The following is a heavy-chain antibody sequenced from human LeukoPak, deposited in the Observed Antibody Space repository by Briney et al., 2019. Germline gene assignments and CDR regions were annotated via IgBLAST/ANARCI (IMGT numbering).Heavy chain of an antibody. J-gene: IGHJ3*02. CDR1: RFTFSSYN. V-gene: IGHV3-21*01. Sequence: GGSLRLSCAASRFTFSSYNMNWVRQAPGKGLEWVSSISSSSSYIYYADSVKGRFTTSRDNAKNSLYLQMNSLRAEDTAVYYCVRDRDFDWLSNLDAFDIWGQGTMVTVSS. D-gene: IGHD3-9*01. CDR2: ISSSSSYI. CDR3: VRDRDFDWLSNLDAFDI.